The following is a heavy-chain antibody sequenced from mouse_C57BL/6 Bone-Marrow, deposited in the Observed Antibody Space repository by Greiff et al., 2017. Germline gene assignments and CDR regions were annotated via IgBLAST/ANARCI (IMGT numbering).Heavy chain of an antibody. J-gene: IGHJ1*03. V-gene: IGHV1-83*01. CDR3: ARGYDFSDWYFDV. CDR2: INPDCGYT. D-gene: IGHD2-12*01. Sequence: VQLQQSGAGLVKPGASVKLSCEASGYSFTSYDMYWVRQTPGKRLEWVGDINPDCGYTYYKQKFKGKVTLTVDKSSSTAYMQLSSLTSEDSAVYYCARGYDFSDWYFDVWGKGTTVTVSA. CDR1: GYSFTSYD.